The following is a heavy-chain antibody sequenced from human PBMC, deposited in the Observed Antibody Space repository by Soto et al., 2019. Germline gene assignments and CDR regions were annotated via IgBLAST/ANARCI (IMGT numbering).Heavy chain of an antibody. CDR3: GKDPRGPES. D-gene: IGHD2-2*01. Sequence: EVQLLESGGGLVQPGGSLRISCAASGFAFSNFGMGWVRQAPGKGLEWVSGISSSGGDTFYADSVRGRVTISRDNFKNTLYLQMNSVRAEDTAVYYCGKDPRGPESWGQGTLVTVSS. CDR1: GFAFSNFG. J-gene: IGHJ5*02. CDR2: ISSSGGDT. V-gene: IGHV3-23*01.